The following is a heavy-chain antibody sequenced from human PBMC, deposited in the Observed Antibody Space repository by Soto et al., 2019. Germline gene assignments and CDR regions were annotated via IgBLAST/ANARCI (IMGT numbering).Heavy chain of an antibody. Sequence: ASVKVSCKASGGTFTNHAISWVRQAPGQGLEWMGVIIPILGTIKYAQKFQGRVRITADESTSTAYMDLSSLTFEDTAVYYCARPKTYYYDSDTYYLNGFDYCGKGTRVPVSS. V-gene: IGHV1-69*13. CDR2: IIPILGTI. D-gene: IGHD3-22*01. J-gene: IGHJ4*02. CDR1: GGTFTNHA. CDR3: ARPKTYYYDSDTYYLNGFDY.